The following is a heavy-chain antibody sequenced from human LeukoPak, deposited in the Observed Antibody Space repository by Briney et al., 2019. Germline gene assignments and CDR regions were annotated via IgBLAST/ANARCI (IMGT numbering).Heavy chain of an antibody. CDR2: IIPIFGTA. CDR1: GGTFSSYA. D-gene: IGHD6-13*01. J-gene: IGHJ4*02. Sequence: GASVKVSCKASGGTFSSYAISWVRQAPGQGLEWMGGIIPIFGTANYAQKFQGRVMITTDESTSTAYMELSSLRSEDTAVYYCAREVRGIAAAGTVYWGQGTLVTVSS. CDR3: AREVRGIAAAGTVY. V-gene: IGHV1-69*05.